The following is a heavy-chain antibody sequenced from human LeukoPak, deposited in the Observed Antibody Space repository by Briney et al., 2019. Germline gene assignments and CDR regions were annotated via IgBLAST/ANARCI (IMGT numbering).Heavy chain of an antibody. J-gene: IGHJ4*02. Sequence: KPSETLSLTCAVYGGSFSGYYWSRIRQPPGKGLKWIGEINHSGSTNYNPSLKSRVTISVDTSMNQFSLKLSSVTAADTAVYYCARLPYYYDSSGYYYFSFDYWGQGTLVTVSS. D-gene: IGHD3-22*01. CDR3: ARLPYYYDSSGYYYFSFDY. CDR2: INHSGST. V-gene: IGHV4-34*01. CDR1: GGSFSGYY.